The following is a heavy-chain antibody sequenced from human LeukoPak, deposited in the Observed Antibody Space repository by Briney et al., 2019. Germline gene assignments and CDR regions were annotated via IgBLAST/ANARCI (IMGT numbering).Heavy chain of an antibody. CDR1: GGTFSSYA. J-gene: IGHJ6*03. Sequence: SVKVSCMASGGTFSSYAISWVRQAPGQGLEWMGRIIPIFGTANYAQKFQGRVTITTDESTSTAYMELSSLRSEDTAVYYCAGGGLQGFWSGERGLYYMDVWGKGTTVTVSS. CDR3: AGGGLQGFWSGERGLYYMDV. V-gene: IGHV1-69*05. CDR2: IIPIFGTA. D-gene: IGHD3-3*01.